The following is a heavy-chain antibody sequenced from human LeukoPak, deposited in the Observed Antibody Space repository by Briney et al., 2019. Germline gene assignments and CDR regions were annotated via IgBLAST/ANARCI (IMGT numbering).Heavy chain of an antibody. V-gene: IGHV4-34*01. CDR3: ARDSYYDSSTYYRYMDV. Sequence: SETLSLTCAVYGGSFSGYYWSWIRQPPGKGLEWIGEINHSGSTNYNPSLKSRVTMSVDTSKNQFSLKLRSVTAADTAVYYCARDSYYDSSTYYRYMDVWGAGTTVTVSS. J-gene: IGHJ6*03. CDR1: GGSFSGYY. CDR2: INHSGST. D-gene: IGHD3-22*01.